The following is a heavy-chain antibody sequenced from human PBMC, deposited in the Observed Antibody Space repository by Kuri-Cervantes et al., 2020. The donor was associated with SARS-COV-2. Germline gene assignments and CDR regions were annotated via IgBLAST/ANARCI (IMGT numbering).Heavy chain of an antibody. CDR1: GGSFSGYY. CDR3: ARGRNYYDSSGYFYYFDY. J-gene: IGHJ4*02. D-gene: IGHD3-22*01. V-gene: IGHV4-34*01. CDR2: INHSGNT. Sequence: SETLSLTCAVYGGSFSGYYWSWIRQPPGKGLEWIGEINHSGNTNYNPSLKSRVTISVATSKNQFSLKLSSVTAADTAVCYCARGRNYYDSSGYFYYFDYWGQGTLVTVSS.